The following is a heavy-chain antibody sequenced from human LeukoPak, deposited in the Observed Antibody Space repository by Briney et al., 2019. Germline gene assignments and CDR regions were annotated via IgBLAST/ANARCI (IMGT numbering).Heavy chain of an antibody. J-gene: IGHJ4*02. Sequence: GGPLTLSCAASGFIFSSYPMNWVRQAPGKALEWVSSISSSSSYVDYADSVKGRFTNSRDNAMNSLLLQMNSLRAEDTAGDYCVRGLSTVTPDYWGQGTLVTVSS. D-gene: IGHD4-17*01. CDR2: ISSSSSYV. V-gene: IGHV3-21*01. CDR1: GFIFSSYP. CDR3: VRGLSTVTPDY.